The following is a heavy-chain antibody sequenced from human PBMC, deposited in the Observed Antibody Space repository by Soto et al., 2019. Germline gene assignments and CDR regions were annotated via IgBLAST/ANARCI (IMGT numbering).Heavy chain of an antibody. CDR3: ARGGSSTKYYTMDV. Sequence: PGGSLRLSCAASGFTFSTYSRNWARQAPAQGLEWVSSISSSSSSTYIYYADSVKGRFTISRDNAKHSLYLQMNSPRPDDTAVYDCARGGSSTKYYTMDVWGQETTVTVSS. J-gene: IGHJ6*02. V-gene: IGHV3-21*06. CDR1: GFTFSTYS. CDR2: ISSSSSSTYI. D-gene: IGHD2-2*01.